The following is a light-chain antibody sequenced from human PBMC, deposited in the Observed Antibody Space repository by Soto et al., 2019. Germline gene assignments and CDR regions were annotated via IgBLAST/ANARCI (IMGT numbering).Light chain of an antibody. CDR1: QGVSSY. CDR3: QQRTNWPPT. CDR2: DAS. J-gene: IGKJ3*01. Sequence: ETVLTQSPVTLSLSPGERATLSCRASQGVSSYLAWYQQKPGQAPRLLIYDASNRATGIPARFSGSGSGTDFTLTISSLAPEDFAVYFCQQRTNWPPTFGPGTKVDIK. V-gene: IGKV3-11*01.